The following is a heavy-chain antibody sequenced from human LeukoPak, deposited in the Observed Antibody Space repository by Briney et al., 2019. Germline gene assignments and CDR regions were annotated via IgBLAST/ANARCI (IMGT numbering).Heavy chain of an antibody. CDR1: GGTFSSYA. CDR3: ARAEVAGYCSSTSCLYFDY. CDR2: IIPIFGTA. J-gene: IGHJ4*02. Sequence: SVKVSCKASGGTFSSYAISWVRQAPEQGLEWMGGIIPIFGTANYAQKFQGIVTITADESTSTAYMELSSLRSEDTAVYYCARAEVAGYCSSTSCLYFDYWGQGTLVTVSS. V-gene: IGHV1-69*13. D-gene: IGHD2-2*01.